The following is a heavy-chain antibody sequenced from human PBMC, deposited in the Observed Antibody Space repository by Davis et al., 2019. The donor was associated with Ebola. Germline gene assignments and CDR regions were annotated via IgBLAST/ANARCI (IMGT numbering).Heavy chain of an antibody. CDR2: INHSGST. CDR3: ARPAVGATDAIDY. CDR1: GGSFSGYY. Sequence: MPSETLSLTCAVYGGSFSGYYWSWIRQPPGKGLEWIGEINHSGSTNYNPSLKSRVTISVDTSKNQFSLKLSSVTAADTAVYYCARPAVGATDAIDYWGQGTLVTVSS. J-gene: IGHJ4*02. V-gene: IGHV4-34*01. D-gene: IGHD1-26*01.